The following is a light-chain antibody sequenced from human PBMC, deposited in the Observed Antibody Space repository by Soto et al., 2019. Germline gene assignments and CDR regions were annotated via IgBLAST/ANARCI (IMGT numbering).Light chain of an antibody. CDR1: SSDVGGFNF. J-gene: IGLJ1*01. Sequence: QSALTQPASVSGSPGQSITISCTGTSSDVGGFNFVSWYQQPPGKAPKLMVYDVSHRPSGVSHRFSGSKSGNTASLTISGLQAEDEGDYYCSSYTTSSTIVFGTGTKVTVL. CDR2: DVS. V-gene: IGLV2-14*01. CDR3: SSYTTSSTIV.